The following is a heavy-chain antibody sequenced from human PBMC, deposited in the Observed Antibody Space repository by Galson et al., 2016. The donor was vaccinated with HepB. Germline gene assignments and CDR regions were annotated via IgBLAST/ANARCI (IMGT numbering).Heavy chain of an antibody. CDR1: GGTFSSYT. Sequence: SVKVSCKASGGTFSSYTISWVRQAPGQGLEWMGRIIPILGIANYAQKFQGRVTITADKSTSTAYMELSSLRSEDTAVYYCARAGAEVTMFSDYWGQGTRVIVSS. D-gene: IGHD3-10*02. J-gene: IGHJ4*02. CDR2: IIPILGIA. V-gene: IGHV1-69*02. CDR3: ARAGAEVTMFSDY.